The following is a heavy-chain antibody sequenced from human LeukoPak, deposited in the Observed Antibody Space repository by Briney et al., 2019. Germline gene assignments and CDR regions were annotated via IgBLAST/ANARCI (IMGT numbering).Heavy chain of an antibody. Sequence: GGSLRLSCAASGFTFTTYDIHWVRQAPGKGLEWVAFLWDGGNKQYHADSVKGRFTISRDNSKNTLYLQMNSLRAEDTAVYYCARLYSSGWETLGYWGQGTLVTVSS. CDR3: ARLYSSGWETLGY. D-gene: IGHD6-19*01. J-gene: IGHJ4*02. V-gene: IGHV3-33*01. CDR1: GFTFTTYD. CDR2: LWDGGNKQ.